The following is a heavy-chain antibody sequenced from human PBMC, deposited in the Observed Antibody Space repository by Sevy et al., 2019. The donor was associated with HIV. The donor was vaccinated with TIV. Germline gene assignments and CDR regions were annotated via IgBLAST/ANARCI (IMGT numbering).Heavy chain of an antibody. CDR2: IRSQGYGETT. J-gene: IGHJ5*02. Sequence: GGSLRLSCSASGFSIRDHAMAWFRQAPGKGLEWVGFIRSQGYGETTEYAASVSGRFTISRDDSKSIAYLQMNSLKTEDTAFYYCATDQGRFYGSGTYLDWFDPWGQGTLVTVSS. D-gene: IGHD3-10*01. CDR1: GFSIRDHA. V-gene: IGHV3-49*03. CDR3: ATDQGRFYGSGTYLDWFDP.